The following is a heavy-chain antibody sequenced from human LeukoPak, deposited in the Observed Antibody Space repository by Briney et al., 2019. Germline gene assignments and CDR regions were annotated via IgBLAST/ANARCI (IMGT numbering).Heavy chain of an antibody. J-gene: IGHJ6*03. V-gene: IGHV3-11*01. CDR1: GFTFSDYY. Sequence: GGSLRLSYAASGFTFSDYYMSWIRQAPGKGLEWVSYISSSGSTIYYADSVKGRFTISRDNAKNSLYLQMNSLRAEDTAVYYCAKIPSWGVDYYYYMDVWGKGTTVTVSS. CDR3: AKIPSWGVDYYYYMDV. CDR2: ISSSGSTI. D-gene: IGHD7-27*01.